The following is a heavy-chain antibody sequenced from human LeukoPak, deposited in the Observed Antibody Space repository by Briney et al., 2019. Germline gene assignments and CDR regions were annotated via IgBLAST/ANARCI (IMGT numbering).Heavy chain of an antibody. Sequence: GGSLRLSCVVSGFMFNRCWMNWVRQAPGKGLEWVAHINPDGRDTYYVDSVKGRFTISRDNAQNSMYLQMNSLRVEDTAVYYCAKQPAASAHEAGGSFWYFDLWGRGTLVTVSS. D-gene: IGHD2-15*01. CDR3: AKQPAASAHEAGGSFWYFDL. CDR1: GFMFNRCW. J-gene: IGHJ2*01. CDR2: INPDGRDT. V-gene: IGHV3-7*03.